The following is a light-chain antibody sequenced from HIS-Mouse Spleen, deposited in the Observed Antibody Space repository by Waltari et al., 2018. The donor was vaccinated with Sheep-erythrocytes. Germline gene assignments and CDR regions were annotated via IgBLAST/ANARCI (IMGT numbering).Light chain of an antibody. CDR2: LGS. CDR1: QSLLHSNGYNY. V-gene: IGKV2-28*01. CDR3: MQALQTPLT. Sequence: DIVMTQSPLSLPVTPGEPASISCRSSQSLLHSNGYNYLDWYLQKPGPSPQLLIYLGSNRASGVPDRFSSSGSGTDFTLNISRVEAEDVGVYYCMQALQTPLTFGQGTKLEIK. J-gene: IGKJ2*01.